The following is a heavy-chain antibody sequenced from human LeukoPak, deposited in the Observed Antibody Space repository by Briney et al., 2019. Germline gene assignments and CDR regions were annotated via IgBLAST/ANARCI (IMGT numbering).Heavy chain of an antibody. J-gene: IGHJ4*02. CDR1: GGSFSGYY. D-gene: IGHD2-15*01. CDR2: INHSGST. Sequence: SETRSLTCAVYGGSFSGYYWSWIRQPPGKGLEWIGEINHSGSTNYNPSLKSRVTISVDTSKNQFSLKLSSVTAADTAVYYCASDNCSGGSCYSLGYWGQGTLVTVSS. CDR3: ASDNCSGGSCYSLGY. V-gene: IGHV4-34*01.